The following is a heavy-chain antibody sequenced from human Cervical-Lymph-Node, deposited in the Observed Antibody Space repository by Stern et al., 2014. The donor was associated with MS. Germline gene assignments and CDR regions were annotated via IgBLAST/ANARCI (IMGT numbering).Heavy chain of an antibody. Sequence: EVQLVESGAEVKKPGESLKISCKLSGYSFTIYYIAWVRQMPGKGLEWMGFIYHYVSDTTYSPSFQGQVPISADKSITTAYLQWSSLRASDTAMYYCARHVQGFDYWGQGTLVTVSS. CDR3: ARHVQGFDY. CDR2: IYHYVSDT. V-gene: IGHV5-51*01. CDR1: GYSFTIYY. J-gene: IGHJ4*02.